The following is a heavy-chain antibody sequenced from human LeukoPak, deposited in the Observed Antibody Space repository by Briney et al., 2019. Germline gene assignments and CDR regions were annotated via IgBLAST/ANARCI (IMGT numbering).Heavy chain of an antibody. CDR3: ARTGYTSSWYDY. CDR1: GGSISSYC. CDR2: IYYRGST. D-gene: IGHD6-13*01. Sequence: PSETLSLTCSVSGGSISSYCWNWIRQPPGKGLEWIGDIYYRGSTNYNPSLKSRVTISVDTSKNQFSLKLTSVTAADTAVYYCARTGYTSSWYDYWGQGTLVTVSS. V-gene: IGHV4-59*01. J-gene: IGHJ4*02.